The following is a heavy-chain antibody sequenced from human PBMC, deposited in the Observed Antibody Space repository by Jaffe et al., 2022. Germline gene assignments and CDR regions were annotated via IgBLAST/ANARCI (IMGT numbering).Heavy chain of an antibody. D-gene: IGHD3-9*01. Sequence: EVQLVESGGGLVKPGGSLRLSCAASGFTFSTYSMNWVRQAPGKGLEWVSSISSSSTYIYYADSVKGRFTISRDYAKNSLYLQMNSLRAEDTAVYYCARDYLTRDLDYWGQGTLVTVSS. CDR2: ISSSSTYI. V-gene: IGHV3-21*01. J-gene: IGHJ4*02. CDR1: GFTFSTYS. CDR3: ARDYLTRDLDY.